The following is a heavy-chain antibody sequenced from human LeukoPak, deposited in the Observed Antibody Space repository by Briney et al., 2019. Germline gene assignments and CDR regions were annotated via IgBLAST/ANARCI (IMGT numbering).Heavy chain of an antibody. D-gene: IGHD3-9*01. Sequence: GGSLRLSCAASGFTFSSYGMHWVRQAPGKGLEWVAFIRYDGSNKYYADSVKGRFTISRDNAKNSLYLQMNSLRAEDTAVYYCARGERYFDWLIDYWGQGTLVTVSS. J-gene: IGHJ4*02. CDR1: GFTFSSYG. CDR2: IRYDGSNK. CDR3: ARGERYFDWLIDY. V-gene: IGHV3-30*02.